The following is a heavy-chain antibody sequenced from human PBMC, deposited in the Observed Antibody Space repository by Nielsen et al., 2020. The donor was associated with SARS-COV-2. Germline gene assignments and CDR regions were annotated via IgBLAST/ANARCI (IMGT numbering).Heavy chain of an antibody. D-gene: IGHD3-22*01. Sequence: GGSLRLSCAASGFTFSSYSMNWVRQAPGKGLEWVSYISSSSSTIYYADSVKGRFTISRDNAKNSLYLQMNSLRAEDTAVYYCASLDTTSAYYYDSSGYSDYWGQGTLVTVSS. J-gene: IGHJ4*02. CDR2: ISSSSSTI. CDR1: GFTFSSYS. V-gene: IGHV3-48*01. CDR3: ASLDTTSAYYYDSSGYSDY.